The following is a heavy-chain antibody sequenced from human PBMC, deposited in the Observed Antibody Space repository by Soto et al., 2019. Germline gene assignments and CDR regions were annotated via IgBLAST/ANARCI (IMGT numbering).Heavy chain of an antibody. CDR3: ARDRYYYGMDG. V-gene: IGHV3-48*03. J-gene: IGHJ6*02. Sequence: PGGSLRLSCAASGFTFSSYEMNWVRQAPGKGLEWVPYISSSGSTIYYADSVKGRFTISRDNAKNSLYLQMNSLRAEDTAVYYCARDRYYYGMDGWGQGTTGTVSS. CDR2: ISSSGSTI. CDR1: GFTFSSYE.